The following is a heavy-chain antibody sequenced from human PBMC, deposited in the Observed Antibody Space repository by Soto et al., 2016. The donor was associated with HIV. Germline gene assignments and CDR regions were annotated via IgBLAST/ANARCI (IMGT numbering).Heavy chain of an antibody. Sequence: LVQSGPEVKKPGASVKVSCKTSGYNFVSNDINWVRQAPGQGLEWMGWLNPENGKTGYAQKFQGRVIITRDISTATVYMEVTSLTLEDTAIYFCARTLSSRFDFWGQGTLVTVSS. V-gene: IGHV1-8*03. J-gene: IGHJ4*02. CDR3: ARTLSSRFDF. CDR2: LNPENGKT. D-gene: IGHD2-2*01. CDR1: GYNFVSND.